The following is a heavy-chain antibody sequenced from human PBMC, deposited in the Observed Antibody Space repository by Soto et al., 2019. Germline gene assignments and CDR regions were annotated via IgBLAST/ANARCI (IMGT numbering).Heavy chain of an antibody. CDR3: ARVDSSGYTRDVFDI. V-gene: IGHV4-34*02. CDR2: INHSRRT. J-gene: IGHJ3*02. Sequence: QVQLQQWGAGLLKPSETLSLTCAVYGGSFSDNFWSWIRQPPGKGLEWIGEINHSRRTNYNPSLRSRVTISEDTSKKQSPLKLSSVTAAVTAVYYCARVDSSGYTRDVFDIWGQGTMVTVSS. D-gene: IGHD3-22*01. CDR1: GGSFSDNF.